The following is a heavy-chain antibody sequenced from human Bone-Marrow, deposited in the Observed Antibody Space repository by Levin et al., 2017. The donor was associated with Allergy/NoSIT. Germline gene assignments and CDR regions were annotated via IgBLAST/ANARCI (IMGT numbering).Heavy chain of an antibody. CDR1: GFTFSTYS. CDR3: AIPHGDNSRY. D-gene: IGHD4-23*01. Sequence: QAGGSLRLSCAASGFTFSTYSMNWVRQAPGKGPEWVSYISSSSSTTYYADSVKGRFTISRDNAKNSLYLQMNSLRDEDTAVYYCAIPHGDNSRYWGQGTLVTVSS. V-gene: IGHV3-48*02. J-gene: IGHJ4*02. CDR2: ISSSSSTT.